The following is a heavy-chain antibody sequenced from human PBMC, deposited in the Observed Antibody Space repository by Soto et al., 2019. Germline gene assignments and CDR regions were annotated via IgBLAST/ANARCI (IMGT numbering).Heavy chain of an antibody. V-gene: IGHV3-23*01. D-gene: IGHD4-17*01. CDR3: ARDRFFGDYSRSGMEV. J-gene: IGHJ6*02. CDR1: GVTFAGHG. CDR2: ISGNGGST. Sequence: GGSLRLSCAASGVTFAGHGMTWVRQAPGKGLEWVSSISGNGGSTYYADSVKGRFTISRDNSKNTLYLQINSLRAEDTAVYYCARDRFFGDYSRSGMEVWGQGTTVTVSS.